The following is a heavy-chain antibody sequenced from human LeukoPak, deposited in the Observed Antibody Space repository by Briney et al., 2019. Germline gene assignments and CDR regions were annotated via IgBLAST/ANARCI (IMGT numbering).Heavy chain of an antibody. D-gene: IGHD5-18*01. CDR1: GDSVSSNSAA. CDR2: TYYRSTWYT. V-gene: IGHV6-1*01. J-gene: IGHJ3*02. Sequence: SQTLSLTCAISGDSVSSNSAAWNWIRQSPSRGLEWLGRTYYRSTWYTDYAASVKSRITINPDTSKNQFSLQLNSVTPEDTAVYYCARELLGDALPWIQNQYAFDIWGQGTMVTVSS. CDR3: ARELLGDALPWIQNQYAFDI.